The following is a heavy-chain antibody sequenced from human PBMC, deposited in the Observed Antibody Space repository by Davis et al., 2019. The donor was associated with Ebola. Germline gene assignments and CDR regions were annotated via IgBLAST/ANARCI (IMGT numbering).Heavy chain of an antibody. CDR3: ARGPKIGYCSSTSCYPAVLYYGMDV. J-gene: IGHJ6*02. D-gene: IGHD2-2*01. V-gene: IGHV4-34*01. Sequence: MPSETLPLTCAVYGGSFSGYYWSWIRQPPGKGLEWIGEINHSGSTNYNPSLKRRVTISVDTSKNQFSLKLSSVTAADTAVYYCARGPKIGYCSSTSCYPAVLYYGMDVWGQGTTVTVSS. CDR2: INHSGST. CDR1: GGSFSGYY.